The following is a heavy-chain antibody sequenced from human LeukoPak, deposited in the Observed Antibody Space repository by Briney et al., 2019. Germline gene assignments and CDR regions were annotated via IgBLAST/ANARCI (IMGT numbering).Heavy chain of an antibody. D-gene: IGHD6-13*01. CDR2: ISSSGSTI. CDR1: GFTFSDYY. V-gene: IGHV3-11*01. Sequence: GGSLRLSCAASGFTFSDYYMSWIRRAPGKGLEWVSYISSSGSTIYYADSVKGRFTISRDNAKNSLYLQMNSLRAEDTAVYYCAREQQLRPYDAFDIWGQGTMVTVSS. CDR3: AREQQLRPYDAFDI. J-gene: IGHJ3*02.